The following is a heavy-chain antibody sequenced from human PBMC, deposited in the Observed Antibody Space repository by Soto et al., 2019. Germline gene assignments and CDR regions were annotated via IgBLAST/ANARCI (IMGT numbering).Heavy chain of an antibody. D-gene: IGHD2-21*01. J-gene: IGHJ4*02. CDR1: GFTFSSYT. CDR2: ISSSSSYI. V-gene: IGHV3-21*01. CDR3: ALDPLDCGYYLGY. Sequence: EVQLVESGGGLVKPGGSLGLSCAASGFTFSSYTMNWVRQAPGKGLEWVSSISSSSSYIYYADSVKGRFTISRDNAKNSLYLQMNSLRAEDTAVYYCALDPLDCGYYLGYWGQGTLVTV.